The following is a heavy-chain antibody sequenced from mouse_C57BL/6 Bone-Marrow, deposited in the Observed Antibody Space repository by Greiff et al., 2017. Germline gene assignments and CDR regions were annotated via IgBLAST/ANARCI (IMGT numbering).Heavy chain of an antibody. Sequence: ESGPGLVKPSQSLSLTCSVTGYSITSGYYWNWIRQFPGNKLEWMGYISYDGSNNYNQSLKNRISITRDTSKNQFFLKLNSVTTEDTATYYCARHSNPYYYAMDYWGQGTSVTVSS. CDR2: ISYDGSN. CDR3: ARHSNPYYYAMDY. J-gene: IGHJ4*01. V-gene: IGHV3-6*01. CDR1: GYSITSGYY. D-gene: IGHD2-5*01.